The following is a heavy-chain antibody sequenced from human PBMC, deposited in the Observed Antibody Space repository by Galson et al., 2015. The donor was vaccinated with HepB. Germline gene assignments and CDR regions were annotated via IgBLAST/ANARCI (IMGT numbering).Heavy chain of an antibody. V-gene: IGHV3-30*18. Sequence: SLRLSCAASGFTFNNYGMHWVRQAPGKGLEWVAVITYDGANTFYADSVKGRFTISRDNSKSTLYVEMNSLRPEDTAVYYCAKRNNGGSQKDFDNWGQGALVTVSS. J-gene: IGHJ4*02. CDR2: ITYDGANT. D-gene: IGHD3-16*01. CDR3: AKRNNGGSQKDFDN. CDR1: GFTFNNYG.